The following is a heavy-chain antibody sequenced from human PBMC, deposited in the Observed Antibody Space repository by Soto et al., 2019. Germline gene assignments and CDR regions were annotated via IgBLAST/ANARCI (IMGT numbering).Heavy chain of an antibody. CDR1: GFDFRKYA. Sequence: QVLLVESGGGVAQPGRSLRLSCAASGFDFRKYAMHWVRQSPGKGPEWVAITSDDGDIQYYADSVKGRFTISRDNSKNTLDLQMTTLSSEDAAVYFCARAVDAAMDPLDYWGQGTLVTVSS. V-gene: IGHV3-30-3*01. D-gene: IGHD5-18*01. CDR2: TSDDGDIQ. J-gene: IGHJ4*02. CDR3: ARAVDAAMDPLDY.